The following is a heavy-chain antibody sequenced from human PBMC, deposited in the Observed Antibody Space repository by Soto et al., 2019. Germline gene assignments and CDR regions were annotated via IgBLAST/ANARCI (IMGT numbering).Heavy chain of an antibody. CDR2: IYYSGST. D-gene: IGHD3-22*01. V-gene: IGHV4-31*03. J-gene: IGHJ6*02. CDR1: GGSISSGGYY. Sequence: SETLSLTCTVSGGSISSGGYYWSWIRQHPGKGLEWIGYIYYSGSTYYNPSLKSRVTISVDTSKNQFSLKLSSVTAADTAVYYCARDGDYYDSSGYYYYYGMDVWGQGTTVNVSS. CDR3: ARDGDYYDSSGYYYYYGMDV.